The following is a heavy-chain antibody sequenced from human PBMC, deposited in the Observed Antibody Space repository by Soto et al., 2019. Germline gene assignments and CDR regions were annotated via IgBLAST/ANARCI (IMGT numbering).Heavy chain of an antibody. Sequence: EVQLVQSGAEVKKPGESLKISCKGSGYSFTSYWIGWVRQMTGKGLEWMGIIYPGDSDTRYSPSFQGQVTISADKSISTAYLQWSSLKASDTAMYYCARKRYFDWLLEGGWFDPWGQGTLVTVSS. CDR3: ARKRYFDWLLEGGWFDP. V-gene: IGHV5-51*01. CDR2: IYPGDSDT. J-gene: IGHJ5*02. D-gene: IGHD3-9*01. CDR1: GYSFTSYW.